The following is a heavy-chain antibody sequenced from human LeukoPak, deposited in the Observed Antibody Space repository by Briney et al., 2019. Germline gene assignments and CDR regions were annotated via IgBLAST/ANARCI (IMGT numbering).Heavy chain of an antibody. CDR3: ARLTKYNDYVWGSYRYTGFDY. J-gene: IGHJ4*02. V-gene: IGHV3-48*03. Sequence: GGSLRLSCAASGLTSRSYAMTWVRQAPGKGLEWVSYISSSGSTIYYADSVKGRFTISRDNAKNTLYLQMNSLRAEDTAVYYCARLTKYNDYVWGSYRYTGFDYWGQGTLVTVSS. D-gene: IGHD3-16*02. CDR1: GLTSRSYA. CDR2: ISSSGSTI.